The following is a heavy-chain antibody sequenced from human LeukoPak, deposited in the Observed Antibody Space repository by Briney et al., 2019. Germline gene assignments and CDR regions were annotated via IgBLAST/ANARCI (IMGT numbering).Heavy chain of an antibody. CDR2: INPNSGGT. J-gene: IGHJ4*02. CDR3: AREEGVGCSSTSCYSGSIDY. Sequence: ASVKVSCKASGYTFTGYYMHWVRQAPGQGLEWMGWINPNSGGTNCAQKFQGRVTMTRDTSISTAYMELSRLRSDDTAVYYCAREEGVGCSSTSCYSGSIDYWGQGTLVTVSS. D-gene: IGHD2-2*01. CDR1: GYTFTGYY. V-gene: IGHV1-2*02.